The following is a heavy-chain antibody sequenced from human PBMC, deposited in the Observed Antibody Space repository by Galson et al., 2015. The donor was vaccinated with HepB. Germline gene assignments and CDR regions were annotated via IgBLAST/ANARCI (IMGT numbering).Heavy chain of an antibody. J-gene: IGHJ3*02. CDR1: GYTFTAFG. D-gene: IGHD3-10*01. CDR3: ARGSSGSYNSREAFDI. V-gene: IGHV1-18*01. Sequence: SVKVSCKASGYTFTAFGINWVRQAPGQGLEWMGWISAYDGQRNFAQQFQDRVTMTTDTPTSTAYMDLRSLRSDDTAVYNCARGSSGSYNSREAFDIWGQGTMVIVSS. CDR2: ISAYDGQR.